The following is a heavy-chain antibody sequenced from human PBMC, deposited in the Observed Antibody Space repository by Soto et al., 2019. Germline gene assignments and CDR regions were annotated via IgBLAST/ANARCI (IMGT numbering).Heavy chain of an antibody. CDR3: AKDIYYDSSGYCSFDY. CDR2: ISGSGGST. V-gene: IGHV3-23*01. J-gene: IGHJ4*02. D-gene: IGHD3-22*01. CDR1: GFTFSSYA. Sequence: PGGSLRLSCAASGFTFSSYAMSWVRQAPGKGLEWVSAISGSGGSTYYADSVKGRFTTSRDNSKNTLYLQMNSLRAEDTAVYYCAKDIYYDSSGYCSFDYWGQGTLATVSS.